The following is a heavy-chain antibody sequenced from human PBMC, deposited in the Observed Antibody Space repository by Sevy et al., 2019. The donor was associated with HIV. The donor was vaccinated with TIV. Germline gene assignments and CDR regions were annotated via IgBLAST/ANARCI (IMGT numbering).Heavy chain of an antibody. V-gene: IGHV3-9*01. CDR1: GFTFEDYA. Sequence: GGSLRLSCAGSGFTFEDYALHWVRQAPGQGLEWVAGINWNSGNLDYADSVKGRFTISRDDAKNSLYLQMDTLRTEATALYYCAKTPMTEAAPYFDFWGQGTLVTVSS. CDR3: AKTPMTEAAPYFDF. D-gene: IGHD6-19*01. J-gene: IGHJ4*02. CDR2: INWNSGNL.